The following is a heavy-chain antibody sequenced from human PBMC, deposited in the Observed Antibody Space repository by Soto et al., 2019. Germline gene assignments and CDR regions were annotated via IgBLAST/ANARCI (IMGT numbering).Heavy chain of an antibody. Sequence: GASVKVSCKASGGTFSSYAISWVRQAPGQGLEWMGGIIPIFGTANYAQKFQGRVTITADKSTSTAYMELSSLRSEDTAVYYCARGEYYDFWSGYFPDNPGHHYGMDVWGQGTTVTV. D-gene: IGHD3-3*01. CDR2: IIPIFGTA. CDR1: GGTFSSYA. V-gene: IGHV1-69*06. J-gene: IGHJ6*02. CDR3: ARGEYYDFWSGYFPDNPGHHYGMDV.